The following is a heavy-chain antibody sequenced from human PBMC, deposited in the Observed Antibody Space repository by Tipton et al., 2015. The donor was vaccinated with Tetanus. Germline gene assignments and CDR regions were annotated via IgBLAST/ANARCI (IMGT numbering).Heavy chain of an antibody. V-gene: IGHV4-34*01. CDR3: ARGKLRLGEKDY. Sequence: TLSLTCAVYGGSFSGYYWSWIRQPPGKGLEWIGEINHSGSTNYNPSLKSRVTISVDTSKNQVSKKLSTVTAADTAVYYCARGKLRLGEKDYWGQGTLVAVSS. J-gene: IGHJ4*02. D-gene: IGHD3-16*01. CDR1: GGSFSGYY. CDR2: INHSGST.